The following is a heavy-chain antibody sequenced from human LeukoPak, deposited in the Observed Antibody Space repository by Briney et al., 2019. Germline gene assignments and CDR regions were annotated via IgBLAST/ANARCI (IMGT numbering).Heavy chain of an antibody. D-gene: IGHD3-10*01. CDR2: IKSKTDGGTT. CDR3: TTVPRNELLWFGEYR. CDR1: GFTFSNAW. Sequence: GGSLRLSCAASGFTFSNAWMSWVRQAPGKGLEWVGRIKSKTDGGTTDYAAPVKGRFTISRDDSKNTLYLQMNSLKTEDTAVYYCTTVPRNELLWFGEYRWGQGTLVTVSS. J-gene: IGHJ4*02. V-gene: IGHV3-15*01.